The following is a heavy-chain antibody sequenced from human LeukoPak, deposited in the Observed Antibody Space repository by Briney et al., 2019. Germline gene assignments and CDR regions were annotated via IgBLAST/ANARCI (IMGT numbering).Heavy chain of an antibody. CDR2: INHSGST. CDR3: ARDVDRFDY. J-gene: IGHJ4*02. V-gene: IGHV4-34*01. Sequence: SETLSLACAVYGGSFSGYYWSWIRQPPGKGLEWIGEINHSGSTNYNPSLKSRVTISVDTSKNQFSLTLTSVTAADTAVYYCARDVDRFDYWGQGTLVTVSS. CDR1: GGSFSGYY. D-gene: IGHD2-21*01.